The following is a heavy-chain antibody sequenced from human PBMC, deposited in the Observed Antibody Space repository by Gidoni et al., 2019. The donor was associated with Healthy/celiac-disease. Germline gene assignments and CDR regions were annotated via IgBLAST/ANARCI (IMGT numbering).Heavy chain of an antibody. Sequence: QVQLQQWGAGLLKPSETLSLTCAVSGGSFSGYYWSWIRQPPGKGLEWIGEINHSGSTNYNPSLKSRVTISVDTSKNQFSLKLSSVTAADTAVYYCASGYSSGWFDYWGQGTLVTVSS. V-gene: IGHV4-34*01. CDR3: ASGYSSGWFDY. D-gene: IGHD6-19*01. CDR2: INHSGST. CDR1: GGSFSGYY. J-gene: IGHJ4*02.